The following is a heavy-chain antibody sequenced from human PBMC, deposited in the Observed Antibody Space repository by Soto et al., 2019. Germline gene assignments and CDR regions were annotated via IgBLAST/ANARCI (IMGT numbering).Heavy chain of an antibody. CDR1: GFSLSTSGVG. Sequence: SGPTLVNPTQTLTLTCTFSGFSLSTSGVGVGWIRQPPGKALEWLALIYWDDDKRHSPSLKSRLTITKDTSKNQVVLTMTNMDPADTATYYCARLVTYGSGTYFFEYWGQGTLVTVSS. CDR3: ARLVTYGSGTYFFEY. V-gene: IGHV2-5*02. D-gene: IGHD3-10*01. J-gene: IGHJ4*02. CDR2: IYWDDDK.